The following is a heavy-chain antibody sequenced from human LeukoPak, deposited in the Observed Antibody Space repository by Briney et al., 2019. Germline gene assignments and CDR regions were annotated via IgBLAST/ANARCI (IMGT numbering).Heavy chain of an antibody. V-gene: IGHV1-2*06. Sequence: ASVKVSCKASRYTFTGYYMHWVRQAPGQGLEWLGRINPNSGGTNYAQKFQGRVTMTRDTSISTAYMELSRLRSDDTAVYYCARDSDTYDYVWGSYRFDYWGQGTLVTVSS. D-gene: IGHD3-16*02. CDR3: ARDSDTYDYVWGSYRFDY. J-gene: IGHJ4*02. CDR2: INPNSGGT. CDR1: RYTFTGYY.